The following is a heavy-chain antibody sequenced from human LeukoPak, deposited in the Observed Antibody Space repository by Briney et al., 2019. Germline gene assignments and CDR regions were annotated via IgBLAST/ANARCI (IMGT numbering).Heavy chain of an antibody. Sequence: GESLKISCKGSGYSFTSYWIGWVRQMPGKGLEWMGIIYPGDSDTRYSPSFQGQVTISADKSISTAYLQRSSLKASDTAMYYCARRYYDILTGYYIDYWGQGTLVTVSS. CDR3: ARRYYDILTGYYIDY. V-gene: IGHV5-51*01. J-gene: IGHJ4*02. CDR2: IYPGDSDT. CDR1: GYSFTSYW. D-gene: IGHD3-9*01.